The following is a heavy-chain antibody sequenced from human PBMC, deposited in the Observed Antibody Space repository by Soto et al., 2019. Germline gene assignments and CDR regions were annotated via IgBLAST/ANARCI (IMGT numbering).Heavy chain of an antibody. CDR2: IDPSDSYT. J-gene: IGHJ4*02. CDR1: GYSFTSYW. D-gene: IGHD6-13*01. Sequence: GESLKISCKGSGYSFTSYWISWVRQMPGKGLEWMGRIDPSDSYTNYSPSFQGHVTISADKSISTAYLQWSSLKASDTAVYYCAKREGILAAGIHGAIDYWGQGTLVTVSS. V-gene: IGHV5-10-1*01. CDR3: AKREGILAAGIHGAIDY.